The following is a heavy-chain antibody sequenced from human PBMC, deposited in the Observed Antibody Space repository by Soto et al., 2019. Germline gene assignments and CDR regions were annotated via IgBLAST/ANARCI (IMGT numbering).Heavy chain of an antibody. Sequence: GGSLRLSCAASGFTFSSYAMSWVRQAPGKGLEWVSVISGSGDFTFYADSVKGRFTISRDNSKNTLYLQMNTLRAEDTAVYYFAKTQNAILDYWAQGTLVTISS. CDR3: AKTQNAILDY. J-gene: IGHJ4*02. D-gene: IGHD2-2*01. V-gene: IGHV3-23*01. CDR2: ISGSGDFT. CDR1: GFTFSSYA.